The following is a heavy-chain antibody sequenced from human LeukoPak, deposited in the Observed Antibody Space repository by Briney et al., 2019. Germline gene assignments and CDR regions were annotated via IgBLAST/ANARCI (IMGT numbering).Heavy chain of an antibody. Sequence: SETLSLTCAVYGGSFSGYYWSWIRQPPGKGLEWIGEINHSGSTNYNPSLKSRVTISVDTSKNQFSLKLSSVTAADTAVYYCASNGYYSVDHWGQGTLVTVSS. CDR1: GGSFSGYY. D-gene: IGHD4-17*01. V-gene: IGHV4-34*01. J-gene: IGHJ4*02. CDR2: INHSGST. CDR3: ASNGYYSVDH.